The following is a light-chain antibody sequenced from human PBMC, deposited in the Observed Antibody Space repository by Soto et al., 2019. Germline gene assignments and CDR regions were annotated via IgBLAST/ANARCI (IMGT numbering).Light chain of an antibody. J-gene: IGKJ2*01. Sequence: DIPMTQSPSSLSASVGDRVTITCRASQSITNYLNWYQQKPGKAPKLLISAASSLQSGVPSGFSGSGSGTDFTLTISSLQPEDFATYFCQQTYGSPYTFGQGTKLEIK. CDR3: QQTYGSPYT. CDR2: AAS. V-gene: IGKV1-39*01. CDR1: QSITNY.